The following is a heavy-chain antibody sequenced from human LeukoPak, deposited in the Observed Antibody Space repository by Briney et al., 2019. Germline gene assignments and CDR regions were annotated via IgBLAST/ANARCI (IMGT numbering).Heavy chain of an antibody. CDR1: GYTFTSYD. V-gene: IGHV1-8*01. J-gene: IGHJ6*02. CDR2: MNPNSGNT. CDR3: ARGPGDYYYYYGMDV. D-gene: IGHD7-27*01. Sequence: ASVKVSCKASGYTFTSYDINWVRQATGQRLEWMGWMNPNSGNTGYAQKFQGRVTMTRNTSISTAYMELSSLRSEDTAVYYCARGPGDYYYYYGMDVWGQGTTVTVSS.